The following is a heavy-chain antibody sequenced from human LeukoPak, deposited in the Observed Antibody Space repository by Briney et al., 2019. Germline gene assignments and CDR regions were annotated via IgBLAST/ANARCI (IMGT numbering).Heavy chain of an antibody. CDR3: TKDPSDSSGFHYKTPAS. CDR2: ISGRGGST. Sequence: PGGSLRLSCAASGFNFSSYVMSWVRQAPGKGLEWVSAISGRGGSTYYADSVKGRFTISRDNSKNTLYLQMNSLSAEDTAVYYFTKDPSDSSGFHYKTPASWGPGTLVTVSP. V-gene: IGHV3-23*01. CDR1: GFNFSSYV. J-gene: IGHJ5*01. D-gene: IGHD3-22*01.